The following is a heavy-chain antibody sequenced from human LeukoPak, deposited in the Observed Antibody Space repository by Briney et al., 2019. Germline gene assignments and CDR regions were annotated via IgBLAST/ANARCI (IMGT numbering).Heavy chain of an antibody. CDR1: GFTFSSYA. V-gene: IGHV3-30*04. D-gene: IGHD2-15*01. Sequence: GRSLRLSCAASGFTFSSYAMHWVRQAPGKGLEWVAVISYDGSNKYYADSVKGRFTISRDNSKNTLYLQMNSLRAEDTAVYYCARDSGPWYFGAPDYWGQGTLVTVSS. J-gene: IGHJ4*02. CDR2: ISYDGSNK. CDR3: ARDSGPWYFGAPDY.